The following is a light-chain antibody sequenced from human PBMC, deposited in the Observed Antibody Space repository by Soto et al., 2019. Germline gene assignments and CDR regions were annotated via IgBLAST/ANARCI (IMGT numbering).Light chain of an antibody. Sequence: QSALTQPASVSGSPGQSITLSCTGTSNDVGSHNLVSWFQQHPGQAPRLIIYEVKKRPSGVSDRFSGSKSGNTASLTISGLLAEDEAHYYCCSYEDRGSLFGPGTQLTVL. J-gene: IGLJ2*01. CDR3: CSYEDRGSL. CDR2: EVK. CDR1: SNDVGSHNL. V-gene: IGLV2-23*02.